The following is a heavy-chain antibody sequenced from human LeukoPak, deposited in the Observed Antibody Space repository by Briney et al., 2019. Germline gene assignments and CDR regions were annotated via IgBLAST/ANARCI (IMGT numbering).Heavy chain of an antibody. V-gene: IGHV1-2*02. CDR1: GYTFTGYY. CDR2: INPNSGGT. CDR3: ARARSSIAAFFDY. D-gene: IGHD6-6*01. J-gene: IGHJ4*02. Sequence: ASVKVSCKASGYTFTGYYMHWVLQAPGQGLEWMGWINPNSGGTNYAQKFQGRVTMTRDTSISTAYMELSRLRSDDTAVYYCARARSSIAAFFDYWGQGTLVTVSS.